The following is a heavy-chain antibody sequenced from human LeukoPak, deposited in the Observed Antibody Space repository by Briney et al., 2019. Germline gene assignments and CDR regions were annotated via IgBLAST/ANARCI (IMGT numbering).Heavy chain of an antibody. CDR3: VRGVGVSRFNYFDP. CDR2: IWYDASNK. CDR1: GFTFSSFG. V-gene: IGHV3-33*01. J-gene: IGHJ5*02. D-gene: IGHD1-26*01. Sequence: GRSLTLSCAASGFTFSSFGMHWVRQAPGKGLEWVAVIWYDASNKYYADSVKGRFTISRDNSKNTLYLQMNSLRDDDTAVYYCVRGVGVSRFNYFDPWGQGTLVTVSS.